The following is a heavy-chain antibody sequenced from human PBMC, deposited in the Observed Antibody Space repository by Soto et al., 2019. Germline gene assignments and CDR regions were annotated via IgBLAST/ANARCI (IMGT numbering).Heavy chain of an antibody. V-gene: IGHV4-38-2*01. Sequence: PAETLSLTCAVSGYSTGSGYYWGWIRQPPGKGLEWIGSIDHSGSTDYNPSLKSRVTISVDTSENQFSLRLSSVTAADTAVYYCARVGDYDIWSGYYNPYCDEYWGQGSLVTVSS. CDR3: ARVGDYDIWSGYYNPYCDEY. D-gene: IGHD3-3*01. J-gene: IGHJ4*02. CDR2: IDHSGST. CDR1: GYSTGSGYY.